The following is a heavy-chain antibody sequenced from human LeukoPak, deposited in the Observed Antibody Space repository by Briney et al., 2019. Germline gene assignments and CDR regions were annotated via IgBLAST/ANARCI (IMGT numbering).Heavy chain of an antibody. CDR3: ARDLSGYMDV. CDR2: ISSSSSYI. Sequence: GGSLRLSCAASGFTFSSYSMNWVRQAPGKGLEWVSSISSSSSYIYYADSVKGRFTISRDNAKNSLYLQMNSLRAEDTAVDDCARDLSGYMDVWGKGTTVTVSS. J-gene: IGHJ6*03. CDR1: GFTFSSYS. V-gene: IGHV3-21*01.